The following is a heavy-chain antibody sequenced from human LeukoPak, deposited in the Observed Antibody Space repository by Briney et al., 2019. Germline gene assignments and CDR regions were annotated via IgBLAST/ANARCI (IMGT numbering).Heavy chain of an antibody. V-gene: IGHV1-3*03. CDR2: INAGNGNT. CDR1: GYTFTGYY. D-gene: IGHD6-13*01. J-gene: IGHJ4*02. Sequence: ASVKVSCKASGYTFTGYYMHWVRQAPGQRLEWMGWINAGNGNTKYSQEFQGRVTITRDTSASTAYMELSSLRSEDMAVYYCAREQQLAFDYWGQGTLVTVSS. CDR3: AREQQLAFDY.